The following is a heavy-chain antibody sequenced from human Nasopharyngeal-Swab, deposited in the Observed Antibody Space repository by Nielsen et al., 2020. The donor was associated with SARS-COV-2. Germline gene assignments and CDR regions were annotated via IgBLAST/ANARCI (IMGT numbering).Heavy chain of an antibody. CDR1: GYTFTGYY. CDR3: ARERRIVATILSDYYYGMDV. D-gene: IGHD5-12*01. CDR2: INPNGGGT. Sequence: ASVKVSCKASGYTFTGYYMHWVRQAPGQGLEWMGWINPNGGGTNYAQKFQGWVTMTRDTSISTAYMELSRLRSDDTAVYYCARERRIVATILSDYYYGMDVWGQGTTVTVSS. J-gene: IGHJ6*02. V-gene: IGHV1-2*04.